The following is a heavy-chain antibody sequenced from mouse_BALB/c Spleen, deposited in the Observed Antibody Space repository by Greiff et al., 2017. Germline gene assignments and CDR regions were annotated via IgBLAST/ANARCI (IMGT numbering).Heavy chain of an antibody. CDR3: NYRYDRDYAMDY. D-gene: IGHD2-14*01. V-gene: IGHV14-4*02. Sequence: EVQLQESGAELVRSGASVKLSCTASGFNIKDYYMHWVKQRPEQGLEWIGWIDPENGDTEYAPKFQGKATMTADTSSNTAYLQLSSLTSEDTAVYYCNYRYDRDYAMDYWGQGTSVTVSS. CDR1: GFNIKDYY. J-gene: IGHJ4*01. CDR2: IDPENGDT.